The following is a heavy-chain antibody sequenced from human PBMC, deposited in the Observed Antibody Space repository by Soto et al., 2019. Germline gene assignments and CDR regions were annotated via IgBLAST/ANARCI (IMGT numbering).Heavy chain of an antibody. Sequence: SETLSLTCTVSGGSISSGGYYWSWIRQHPGKGLEWIGYIYYGGSTYYNPSLKSRVTISVDTSKNQFSLKLSSVTAADTAVYYCARDLGGGDAFDIWGQGTMVTVS. CDR1: GGSISSGGYY. CDR2: IYYGGST. V-gene: IGHV4-31*03. J-gene: IGHJ3*02. CDR3: ARDLGGGDAFDI.